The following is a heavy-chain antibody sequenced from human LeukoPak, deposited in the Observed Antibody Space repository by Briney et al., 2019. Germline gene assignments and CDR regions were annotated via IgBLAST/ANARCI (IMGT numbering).Heavy chain of an antibody. CDR1: GYTFTGYY. Sequence: VASVKVSCKASGYTFTGYYMHWVRQAPGQGLEGMGWINPNSGDTNYAQRFQGRVTMTRDTAISTAYMDLSRLRSDDTAVYYCARDSGYCSSTGCYYFDYWGQGTLVTVSS. CDR3: ARDSGYCSSTGCYYFDY. D-gene: IGHD2-2*01. CDR2: INPNSGDT. J-gene: IGHJ4*02. V-gene: IGHV1-2*02.